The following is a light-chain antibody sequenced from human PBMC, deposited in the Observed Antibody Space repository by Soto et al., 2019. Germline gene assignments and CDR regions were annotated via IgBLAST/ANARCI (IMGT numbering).Light chain of an antibody. Sequence: QSVLTQPPSASGTPGQRVTISCSGSSSNIGSNYVYWYQQLPGTAPKLLIYRNNQRPSGVPDRFSGSNSGTSASLAISGLRSEDAADYYCSAWDDSLSGRVVFGGGTKLTVL. CDR1: SSNIGSNY. J-gene: IGLJ2*01. CDR3: SAWDDSLSGRVV. CDR2: RNN. V-gene: IGLV1-47*01.